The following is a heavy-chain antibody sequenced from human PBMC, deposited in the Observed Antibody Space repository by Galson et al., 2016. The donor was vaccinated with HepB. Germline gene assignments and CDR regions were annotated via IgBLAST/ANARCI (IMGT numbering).Heavy chain of an antibody. CDR2: IYYTGTT. V-gene: IGHV4-31*03. Sequence: TLSLTCTVSGGSISSGGYYWGWIRQHPGKGLEWIGYIYYTGTTYYSPSLKSRVTISIDTSKDQFSLQLKSVTAADTAVYYCARDLDGSTGWADAYDIWGQGTLVTVSS. CDR1: GGSISSGGYY. CDR3: ARDLDGSTGWADAYDI. D-gene: IGHD1-14*01. J-gene: IGHJ3*02.